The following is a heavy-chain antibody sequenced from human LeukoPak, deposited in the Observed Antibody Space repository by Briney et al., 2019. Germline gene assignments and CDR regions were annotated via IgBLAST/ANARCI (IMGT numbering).Heavy chain of an antibody. V-gene: IGHV3-23*01. D-gene: IGHD3-3*01. Sequence: GGXLRLSCAASGFTFSSYAMSWVRQAPGKGVEGVSAISGSGGSTYYADSVKGPFTISRDNSKNTLYLQMNSLRAEDTAVYYCAKLVPSDDFWSGYLGWFDPWGQGTLVTASS. CDR2: ISGSGGST. J-gene: IGHJ5*02. CDR1: GFTFSSYA. CDR3: AKLVPSDDFWSGYLGWFDP.